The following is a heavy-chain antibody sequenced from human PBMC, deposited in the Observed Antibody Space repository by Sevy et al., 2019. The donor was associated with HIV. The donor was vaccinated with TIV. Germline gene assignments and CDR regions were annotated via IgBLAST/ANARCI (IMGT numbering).Heavy chain of an antibody. CDR3: ARERRTVTRPDAFDI. CDR1: GYTFTGYY. CDR2: INPNSGGT. Sequence: ASVKVSCKASGYTFTGYYMHWVRQAPGQGLEWMGWINPNSGGTNYAQKFQGRVTMTRDTSISTAYMELGRLRSDDTAVYYCARERRTVTRPDAFDIWGQGTMVTVSS. V-gene: IGHV1-2*02. J-gene: IGHJ3*02. D-gene: IGHD4-17*01.